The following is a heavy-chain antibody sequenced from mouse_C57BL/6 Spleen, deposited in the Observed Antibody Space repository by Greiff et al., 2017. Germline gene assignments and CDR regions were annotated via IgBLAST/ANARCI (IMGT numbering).Heavy chain of an antibody. J-gene: IGHJ4*01. Sequence: VQLQQSGAELVRPGASVKLSCTASGFNIKDDYMHWVKQRPEQGLEWIGWIDPENGDTEYASKFQGKATITADTSSNTAYLQLSSLTSEDTAVYYCTTRAAPAGYAMDYWGQGTSVTVSS. D-gene: IGHD6-1*01. CDR2: IDPENGDT. V-gene: IGHV14-4*01. CDR1: GFNIKDDY. CDR3: TTRAAPAGYAMDY.